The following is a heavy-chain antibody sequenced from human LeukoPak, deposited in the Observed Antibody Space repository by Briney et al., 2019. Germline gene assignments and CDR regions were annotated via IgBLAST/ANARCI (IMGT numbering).Heavy chain of an antibody. D-gene: IGHD2-15*01. J-gene: IGHJ4*02. CDR2: LTSSNSTI. CDR3: ARNTVGAADFDY. CDR1: GFTYNSYS. V-gene: IGHV3-48*02. Sequence: GGSLTLSCAASGFTYNSYSMNWVRQAPGKGLEWISYLTSSNSTIYYADSVRGRFTISRDNAKNSVYLQMNSLRDEDTAVYYCARNTVGAADFDYWGQGTLVTVSS.